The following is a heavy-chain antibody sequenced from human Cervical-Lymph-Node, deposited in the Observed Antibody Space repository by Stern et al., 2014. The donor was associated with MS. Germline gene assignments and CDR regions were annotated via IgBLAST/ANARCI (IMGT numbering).Heavy chain of an antibody. D-gene: IGHD3-10*01. V-gene: IGHV3-21*01. CDR1: GFTFSSYS. CDR2: ISSSSSYI. CDR3: ARGLLWLESAFDI. Sequence: EVQLVESGGGLVKPGGSLRLSCAASGFTFSSYSMNWVRQAPGKGLEWVSSISSSSSYIYYADSVKGRFTISRDNAKNSLYLQMNSLRAEDTAVYYCARGLLWLESAFDIWGQGTMVTVSS. J-gene: IGHJ3*02.